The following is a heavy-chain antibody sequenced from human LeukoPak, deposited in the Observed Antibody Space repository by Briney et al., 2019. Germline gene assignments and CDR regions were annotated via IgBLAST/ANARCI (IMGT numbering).Heavy chain of an antibody. CDR1: GYSFTSYW. Sequence: GESLKISCKASGYSFTSYWIGWVRQAPGQGLEWMGWINPNSGGTSYAQKFQGRVTMTRDTSISTAYMELSRLRSDDTAVYYCAREDYYDSSGYYGWFDPWGQGTLVTVSS. J-gene: IGHJ5*02. D-gene: IGHD3-22*01. CDR3: AREDYYDSSGYYGWFDP. V-gene: IGHV1-2*02. CDR2: INPNSGGT.